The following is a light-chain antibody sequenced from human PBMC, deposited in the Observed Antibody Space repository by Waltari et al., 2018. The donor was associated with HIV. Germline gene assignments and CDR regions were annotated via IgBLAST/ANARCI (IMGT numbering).Light chain of an antibody. CDR2: AAS. CDR3: QKYNTAPWT. CDR1: QGISNY. V-gene: IGKV1-27*01. J-gene: IGKJ1*01. Sequence: IHITQSPSSLSASVADSVTITCRASQGISNYLAWYQQKPGKVPKVLIYAASTLQSGVPPRFSGSGSGTDFTLTISSLQPEDVATYYCQKYNTAPWTFGQGTKVEIK.